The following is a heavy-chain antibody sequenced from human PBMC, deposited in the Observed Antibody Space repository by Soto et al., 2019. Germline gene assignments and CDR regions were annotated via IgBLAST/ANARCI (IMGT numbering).Heavy chain of an antibody. CDR3: ARKVTTEFDY. CDR1: GVSITSSDSY. Sequence: PSETLSLTCSVSGVSITSSDSYWSLIRQPPGKGLEWIGYINYSGRTYYNPSLKSRVTISVDRSKNQFSLKLSSVTAADTAVYYCARKVTTEFDYWGQGTLVTVSS. D-gene: IGHD4-4*01. CDR2: INYSGRT. V-gene: IGHV4-30-4*01. J-gene: IGHJ4*02.